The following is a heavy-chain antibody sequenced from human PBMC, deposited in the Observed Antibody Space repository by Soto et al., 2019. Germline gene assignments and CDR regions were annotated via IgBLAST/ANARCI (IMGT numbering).Heavy chain of an antibody. CDR3: ARHPSDFWFDP. J-gene: IGHJ5*02. Sequence: SLTFSVSGGFISSSRFFWGWIRQPPGKGLGWIGSIYYSGSTYYNPSLKSRVTVSVDTSKNQFSLKLSSVTAADTAVYYCARHPSDFWFDPWGQGTLVTVSS. V-gene: IGHV4-39*01. CDR1: GGFISSSRFF. D-gene: IGHD2-21*02. CDR2: IYYSGST.